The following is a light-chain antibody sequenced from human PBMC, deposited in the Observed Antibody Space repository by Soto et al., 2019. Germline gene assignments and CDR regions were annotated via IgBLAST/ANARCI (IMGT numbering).Light chain of an antibody. V-gene: IGKV3-11*01. CDR1: QSVSSY. Sequence: EIVLTQSPATLYLSPGERATLSCRASQSVSSYLAWYQQKPGQAPRLLIYDASNRATGIPARFSGSGSGTDFTLTISSLEPEDFAVYYCHQRSNWPTFGPGTKVDIK. CDR2: DAS. CDR3: HQRSNWPT. J-gene: IGKJ3*01.